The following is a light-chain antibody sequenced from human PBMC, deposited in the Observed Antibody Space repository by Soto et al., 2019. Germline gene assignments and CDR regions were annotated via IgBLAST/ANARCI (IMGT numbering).Light chain of an antibody. CDR1: SSDFGSYNR. V-gene: IGLV2-18*01. Sequence: QSALTQPPSVSGSPGQSVTISCTGTSSDFGSYNRVSWYQRPPGTGPKLMIYEVSNRPSGVPDRFSGSKSGNTPSLTISGLQAEDEAEYYCSLYTSDSTYVFGTGTKVTVL. CDR3: SLYTSDSTYV. J-gene: IGLJ1*01. CDR2: EVS.